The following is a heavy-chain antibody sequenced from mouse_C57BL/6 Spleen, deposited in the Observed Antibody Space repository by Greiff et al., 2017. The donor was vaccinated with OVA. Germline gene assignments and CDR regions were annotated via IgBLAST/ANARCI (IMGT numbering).Heavy chain of an antibody. Sequence: VQLQQPGAELVKPGASVKLSCKASGYTFTSYWMQWVKQRPGQGLEWIGEIDPSDSYTNYNQKFKGKATLTVDTSSSTAYMQLSSLTSEDSAVYYCASSGTSYYFDYWGQGTTLTVSS. CDR2: IDPSDSYT. D-gene: IGHD4-1*01. CDR3: ASSGTSYYFDY. J-gene: IGHJ2*01. V-gene: IGHV1-50*01. CDR1: GYTFTSYW.